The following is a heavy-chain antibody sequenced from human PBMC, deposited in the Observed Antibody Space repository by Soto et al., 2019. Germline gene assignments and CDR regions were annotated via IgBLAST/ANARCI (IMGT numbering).Heavy chain of an antibody. CDR1: GFTFNSYV. CDR3: ARGRYLDSSDSSATNLSFDH. V-gene: IGHV3-23*01. Sequence: GGSLRLSCAASGFTFNSYVMTWVRQAPGEGLEWVSSISRSGRGSAYYADSVKGRFTISRDNSENTLFLQMNNLRDEDTALYYCARGRYLDSSDSSATNLSFDHWGVGSL. D-gene: IGHD3-22*01. CDR2: ISRSGRGSA. J-gene: IGHJ4*02.